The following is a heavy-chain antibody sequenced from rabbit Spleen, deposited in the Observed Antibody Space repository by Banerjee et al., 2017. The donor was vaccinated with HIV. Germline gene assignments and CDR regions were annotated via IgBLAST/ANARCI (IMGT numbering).Heavy chain of an antibody. J-gene: IGHJ6*01. CDR2: IDTGSSSNT. D-gene: IGHD8-1*01. V-gene: IGHV1S40*01. Sequence: QSLEESGGDLVKPGASLTLTCTASGVSFTSTYYMCWVRQAPGKGLEWIACIDTGSSSNTYSATWAKGRFTISKTSSTTVTLQMTSLTAADTATYFCARDTGSSFSSYGMDLWGPGTLVTVS. CDR3: ARDTGSSFSSYGMDL. CDR1: GVSFTSTYY.